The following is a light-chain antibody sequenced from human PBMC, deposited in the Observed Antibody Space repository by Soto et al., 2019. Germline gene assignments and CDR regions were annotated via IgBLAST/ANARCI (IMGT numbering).Light chain of an antibody. CDR1: QSVSSN. CDR2: GAS. CDR3: QQYNNWPPWT. J-gene: IGKJ1*01. Sequence: EIVMTQSPATLSVSPGERATLSCRASQSVSSNLAWYQQKPGQAPRLLIYGASTRATGIPARFSGSGSGTEFTLTISSLQSEDFVVYYGQQYNNWPPWTFGQGTKVEIK. V-gene: IGKV3-15*01.